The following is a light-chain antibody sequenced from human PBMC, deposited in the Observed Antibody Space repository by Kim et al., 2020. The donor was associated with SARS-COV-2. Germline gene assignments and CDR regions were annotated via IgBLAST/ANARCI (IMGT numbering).Light chain of an antibody. V-gene: IGKV2-30*02. J-gene: IGKJ2*01. CDR2: KVS. CDR3: MHGNQWPYI. Sequence: DVVMTQSPLSLPVTLGQAASISCRSSRSLVHSNGNTYLNWFQQRPGQSPRRLIYKVSNRDSGVPDRFSGSGSGTDFTLKISRVEAEDVGVYYYCMHGNQWPYIFDQGTKLEI. CDR1: RSLVHSNGNTY.